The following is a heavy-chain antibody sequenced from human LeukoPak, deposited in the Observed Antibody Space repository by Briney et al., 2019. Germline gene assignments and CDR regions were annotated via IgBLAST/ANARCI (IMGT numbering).Heavy chain of an antibody. J-gene: IGHJ4*02. CDR3: VRGVGDGDGDY. CDR2: ISSSGNYI. Sequence: PGGSLRVSCAASGFTFSSYSMNWVRQAPGKGLEWVSSISSSGNYIYYADSLKGRFTISRDNAKNSLYLQMNSLRAGDTAVYYCVRGVGDGDGDYWGQGTLVTVSS. D-gene: IGHD4-17*01. V-gene: IGHV3-21*01. CDR1: GFTFSSYS.